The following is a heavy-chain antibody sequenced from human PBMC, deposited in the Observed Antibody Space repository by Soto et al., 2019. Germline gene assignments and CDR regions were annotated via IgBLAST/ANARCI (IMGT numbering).Heavy chain of an antibody. Sequence: ASVKVSCKASGYTFTSYGISWVRQAPGQGLEWMGWISAYNGNTNYAQKLQGRVTMTTDTSTSTAYMELRSLRSDDTAVYYCARREYDSSGYYDFDYWGQGTLVNVSS. V-gene: IGHV1-18*01. CDR1: GYTFTSYG. CDR3: ARREYDSSGYYDFDY. D-gene: IGHD3-22*01. J-gene: IGHJ4*02. CDR2: ISAYNGNT.